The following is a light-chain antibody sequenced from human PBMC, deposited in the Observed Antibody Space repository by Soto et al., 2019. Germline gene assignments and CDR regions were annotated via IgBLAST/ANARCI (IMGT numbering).Light chain of an antibody. CDR2: AVS. Sequence: QSALTQPASVSGSPGQSITISCTGTSSDVGGYNYVSWYQQHPGKDPKLMIYAVSNRPSGVSNRFSGSKSGNTASLTISGLQAEDEADYYCSSYTSSSTLLFGGGTKLTVL. CDR1: SSDVGGYNY. CDR3: SSYTSSSTLL. V-gene: IGLV2-14*01. J-gene: IGLJ2*01.